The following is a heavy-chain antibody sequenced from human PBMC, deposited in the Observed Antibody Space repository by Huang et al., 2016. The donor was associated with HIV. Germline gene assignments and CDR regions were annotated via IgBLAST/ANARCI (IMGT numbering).Heavy chain of an antibody. D-gene: IGHD5-12*01. J-gene: IGHJ4*02. CDR3: ARGGSGYDY. CDR2: IREDGGER. V-gene: IGHV3-7*01. CDR1: GFQFDFYW. Sequence: EVQLVQSGGGLVQPGQSLTLSCAGSGFQFDFYWISWVRQAPGKGLEWVTNIREDGGERHYVGPVKGRFTISRDNAKNSVYLQMDSLRVDDTAVYFCARGGSGYDYWGQGSLVTVSS.